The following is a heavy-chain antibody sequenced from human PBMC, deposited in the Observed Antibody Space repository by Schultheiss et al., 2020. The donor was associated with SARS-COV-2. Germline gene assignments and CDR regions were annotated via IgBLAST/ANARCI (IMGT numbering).Heavy chain of an antibody. CDR3: ARDGVGYSGSYLPLRY. Sequence: GGSLRLSCAASGFTFSSYAMSWVRQAPGKGLDWVAVTWYDGSNKYYADSVKGRFTISRDNSKNTLYLQMNSLRAEDTAVYYCARDGVGYSGSYLPLRYWGQGTLVTVSS. D-gene: IGHD1-26*01. CDR1: GFTFSSYA. CDR2: TWYDGSNK. J-gene: IGHJ4*02. V-gene: IGHV3-30*04.